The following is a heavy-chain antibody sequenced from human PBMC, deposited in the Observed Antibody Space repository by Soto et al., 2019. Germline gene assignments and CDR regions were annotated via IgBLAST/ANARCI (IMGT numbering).Heavy chain of an antibody. D-gene: IGHD3-22*01. J-gene: IGHJ4*01. Sequence: QVQLVESGGGVVQPGRSLRLSCAASGFTFSSYAMHWVRQAPGKGLELVAVISYDGSNKYYADSVKGRFTISRDNSKNTLYLQMNSLRAEDTAVYYGARSAGPLHYYYDRSGYFDYWGHGTLVTVSS. CDR3: ARSAGPLHYYYDRSGYFDY. CDR2: ISYDGSNK. CDR1: GFTFSSYA. V-gene: IGHV3-30-3*01.